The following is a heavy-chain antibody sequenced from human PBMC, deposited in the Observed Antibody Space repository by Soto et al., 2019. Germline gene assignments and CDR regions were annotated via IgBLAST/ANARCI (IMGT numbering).Heavy chain of an antibody. CDR1: GGSISSGGYY. V-gene: IGHV4-31*03. Sequence: QVQLQESGPGLVKPSQTLSLTCTVSGGSISSGGYYWSWIRQHPGKGLEWIGYIYYSGSTYYNPSLKSRVTISVDTSKNQFSLKLSSVTAADTAVYYCARDLNYYASEHDAFDIWGQGTMVTVSS. J-gene: IGHJ3*02. D-gene: IGHD3-22*01. CDR3: ARDLNYYASEHDAFDI. CDR2: IYYSGST.